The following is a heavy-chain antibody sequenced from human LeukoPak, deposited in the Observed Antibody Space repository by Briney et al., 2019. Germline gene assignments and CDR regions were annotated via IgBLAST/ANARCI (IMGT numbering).Heavy chain of an antibody. CDR2: ISSSSSYI. D-gene: IGHD2-15*01. CDR3: ARDVAATYYYYGMDV. V-gene: IGHV3-21*01. Sequence: GGSLRLSCAASGFTFSSYSMNWVRQAPGKGLEWDSSISSSSSYIYCADSVKGRFTISRDNAKSSLYLQMNSLRAEDTAVYYCARDVAATYYYYGMDVWGQGTTVTVSS. J-gene: IGHJ6*02. CDR1: GFTFSSYS.